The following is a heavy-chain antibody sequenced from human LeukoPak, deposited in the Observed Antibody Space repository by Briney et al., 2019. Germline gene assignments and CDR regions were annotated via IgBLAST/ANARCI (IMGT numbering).Heavy chain of an antibody. J-gene: IGHJ4*02. CDR2: ISYDGSNK. D-gene: IGHD3-9*01. CDR1: GFTFSSYA. V-gene: IGHV3-30-3*02. CDR3: AKWGDYDVLTGYYVSDY. Sequence: GGSLRLSCAASGFTFSSYAMHWVRQAPGKGLEWVAVISYDGSNKYYADSVKGRFTISRDNSKNTVFLQMNSLRAEDTAVYYCAKWGDYDVLTGYYVSDYWGQGTLVTVSS.